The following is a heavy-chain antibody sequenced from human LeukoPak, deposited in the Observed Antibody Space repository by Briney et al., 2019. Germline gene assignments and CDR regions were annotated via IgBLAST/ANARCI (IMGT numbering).Heavy chain of an antibody. V-gene: IGHV1-2*02. CDR2: INPNSGGT. J-gene: IGHJ5*02. Sequence: ASVKVSCKASGYTFTGYYMHWVRQAPGQGLEWMGWINPNSGGTNYAQKFQGRVTMTRDTSISTAYMELSRLRSDDTAVYYCARVARNASNYDYVWGSYRYNWFDPWGQGTLVTVSS. CDR1: GYTFTGYY. D-gene: IGHD3-16*02. CDR3: ARVARNASNYDYVWGSYRYNWFDP.